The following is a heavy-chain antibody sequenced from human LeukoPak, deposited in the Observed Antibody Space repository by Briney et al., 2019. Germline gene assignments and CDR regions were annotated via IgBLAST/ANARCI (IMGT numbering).Heavy chain of an antibody. CDR3: AKDLGGTQGY. J-gene: IGHJ4*02. CDR2: ISYDGSNK. CDR1: GFTFTNYG. D-gene: IGHD1-26*01. Sequence: GGSLRLSCAASGFTFTNYGMHWVRQAPSKGLEWVAVISYDGSNKYYADSVKGRFTISRDNSKNTLYLQMNSLRAEDTAVYYCAKDLGGTQGYWGQGTLVTVSS. V-gene: IGHV3-30*18.